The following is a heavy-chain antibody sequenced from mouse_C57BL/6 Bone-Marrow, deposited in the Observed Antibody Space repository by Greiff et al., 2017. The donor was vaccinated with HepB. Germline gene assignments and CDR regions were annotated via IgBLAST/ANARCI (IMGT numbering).Heavy chain of an antibody. J-gene: IGHJ4*01. D-gene: IGHD1-1*01. CDR2: IWRGGST. CDR1: GFSLTSYG. CDR3: AKKGTVHYYAMDY. Sequence: VQLQQSGPGLVQPSQSLSITCTVSGFSLTSYGVHWVRQSPGKGLEWLGVIWRGGSTDYNAAFMSRLSTTKDNSKGQVFFKMNRLQADDNAIYYCAKKGTVHYYAMDYWGQGTSVTVSS. V-gene: IGHV2-5*01.